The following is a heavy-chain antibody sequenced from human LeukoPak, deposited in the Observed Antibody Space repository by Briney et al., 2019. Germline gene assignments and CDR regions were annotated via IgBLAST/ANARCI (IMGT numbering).Heavy chain of an antibody. CDR3: AKEYCSGGSCLNY. V-gene: IGHV3-30*02. J-gene: IGHJ4*02. CDR2: IRYDGSNK. Sequence: QPGGSLRLSCSAPGFTFSSYGMDWGRQAPGKGLEWVAFIRYDGSNKYYADSVKGRFTISRDNSRHTLYLQMNSLRAEDTDVYYCAKEYCSGGSCLNYWGQGTLVTVSS. D-gene: IGHD2-15*01. CDR1: GFTFSSYG.